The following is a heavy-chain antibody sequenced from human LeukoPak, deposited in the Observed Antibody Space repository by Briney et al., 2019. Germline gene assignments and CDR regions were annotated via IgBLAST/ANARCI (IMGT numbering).Heavy chain of an antibody. V-gene: IGHV3-33*01. D-gene: IGHD6-13*01. Sequence: GGSLRLSCAASGFTFSSYGMHWVRQAPGKGLEWVAGIWYGGSNKHYADSVKGRFTISRDNARNTLFLQMNSLRAEDTAVYYCARGPYSSSSGSGDYWGQGTLVTVSS. CDR2: IWYGGSNK. CDR1: GFTFSSYG. J-gene: IGHJ4*02. CDR3: ARGPYSSSSGSGDY.